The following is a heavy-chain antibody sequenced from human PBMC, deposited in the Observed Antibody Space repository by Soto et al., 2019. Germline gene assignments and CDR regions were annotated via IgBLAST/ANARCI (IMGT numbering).Heavy chain of an antibody. CDR2: INAGNGNT. D-gene: IGHD2-21*02. CDR3: ARAPHIVVVTAQDPYYYYGMDV. J-gene: IGHJ6*02. Sequence: ASVKVSCKASGYTFTSYAMHWVRQAPGQRLEWMGWINAGNGNTKYSQKFQGRVTITRDTSASTAYMELSSLRSEGTAVYYCARAPHIVVVTAQDPYYYYGMDVWGQGTTVTVSS. CDR1: GYTFTSYA. V-gene: IGHV1-3*01.